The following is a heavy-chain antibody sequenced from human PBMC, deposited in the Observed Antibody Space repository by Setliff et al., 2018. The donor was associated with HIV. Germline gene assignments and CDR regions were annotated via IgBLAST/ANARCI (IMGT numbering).Heavy chain of an antibody. Sequence: PGGSLRLSCAASGFTFSTYSMNWVRQAPGKGLEWVSSISSSSNYIYDADSLKGRFTISRDDAKNSLYLQMNSLRAEDTAVYYCARLSTWGFYWGQGTLVTVSS. J-gene: IGHJ4*02. CDR2: ISSSSNYI. CDR1: GFTFSTYS. D-gene: IGHD7-27*01. V-gene: IGHV3-21*01. CDR3: ARLSTWGFY.